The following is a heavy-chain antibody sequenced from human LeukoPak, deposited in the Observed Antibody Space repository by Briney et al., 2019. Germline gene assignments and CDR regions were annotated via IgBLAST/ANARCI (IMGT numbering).Heavy chain of an antibody. CDR2: INHSGST. D-gene: IGHD2-8*02. CDR3: ARGRLVATPYYYMDV. V-gene: IGHV4-34*01. J-gene: IGHJ6*03. CDR1: GGSFSGYY. Sequence: NPSETLSLTCAVYGGSFSGYYWSWIRQPPGKGLEWIGEINHSGSTNYNPSLKSRVTISVDTSKNQFSLKLSSVTAADTAVYYCARGRLVATPYYYMDVWGQGALVTVSS.